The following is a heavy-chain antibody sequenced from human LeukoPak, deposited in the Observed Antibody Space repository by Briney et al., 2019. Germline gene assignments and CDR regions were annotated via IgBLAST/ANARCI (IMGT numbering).Heavy chain of an antibody. CDR1: GGSISSYC. Sequence: SETLSLTCTVSGGSISSYCWSWIRQPAGKGLEWIGRIYTSGTTHYNPSLKSRVTISVDTSKSQFSLKLSSVTAADTAVYYCAREEGMATPFDYWGQGTLVTVSS. D-gene: IGHD5-24*01. CDR3: AREEGMATPFDY. V-gene: IGHV4-4*07. J-gene: IGHJ4*02. CDR2: IYTSGTT.